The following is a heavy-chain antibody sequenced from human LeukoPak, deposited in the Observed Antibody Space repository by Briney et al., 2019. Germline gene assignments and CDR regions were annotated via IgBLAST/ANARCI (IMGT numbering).Heavy chain of an antibody. D-gene: IGHD6-6*01. CDR3: ARDGGAARPLDC. J-gene: IGHJ4*02. V-gene: IGHV3-7*01. CDR1: GFTFSTYW. Sequence: GGSLRLSCAASGFTFSTYWMSWVRQAPGKGLEWVANIRKDGSDIHYVDSVKGRFTISRDNAKNTLYLQMNSLRTEDTAVYYCARDGGAARPLDCWGQGTPVTVSS. CDR2: IRKDGSDI.